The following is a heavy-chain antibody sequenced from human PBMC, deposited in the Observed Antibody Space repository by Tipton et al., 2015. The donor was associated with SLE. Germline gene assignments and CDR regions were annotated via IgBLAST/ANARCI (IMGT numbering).Heavy chain of an antibody. CDR1: GFSFSNYE. J-gene: IGHJ3*02. CDR2: ISNSGRNI. Sequence: GSLRLSCAASGFSFSNYEMNWVRKAPGQGLQWLSYISNSGRNILYAESLKGRLTISRDNAKKSLSLQMNSLRVEDTAVYYCARAGEMGVNALDIWGRGTMVTVSS. D-gene: IGHD3-16*01. CDR3: ARAGEMGVNALDI. V-gene: IGHV3-48*03.